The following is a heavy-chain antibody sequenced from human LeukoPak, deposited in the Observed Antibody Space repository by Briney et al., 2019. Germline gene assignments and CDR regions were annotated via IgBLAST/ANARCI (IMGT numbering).Heavy chain of an antibody. CDR2: IFYSGST. Sequence: SETLSLTCTVSGGSISTSNYYWGWIRQPPGKGLEWIGNIFYSGSTYYSPSLRSRVTISVDTSKNQFSLKLSSVTAADTAVYFCARGPYSYDSSGAFDIWGQGTMVTVSS. V-gene: IGHV4-39*07. CDR3: ARGPYSYDSSGAFDI. D-gene: IGHD3-22*01. CDR1: GGSISTSNYY. J-gene: IGHJ3*02.